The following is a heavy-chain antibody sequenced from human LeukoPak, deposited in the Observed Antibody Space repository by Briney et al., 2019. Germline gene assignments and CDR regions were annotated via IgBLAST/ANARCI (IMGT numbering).Heavy chain of an antibody. D-gene: IGHD5-18*01. J-gene: IGHJ4*02. CDR1: GFTFSSYW. CDR2: IKQDGSEK. CDR3: ASPRYSYGYDVAGD. V-gene: IGHV3-7*03. Sequence: GSLSLSFAASGFTFSSYWMSWVRQAPGKGLEWVANIKQDGSEKYYVDSVKGRFTTSRDNAKNSLYLQMNSLRAEDTAVYYCASPRYSYGYDVAGDWGQGTLVTVSS.